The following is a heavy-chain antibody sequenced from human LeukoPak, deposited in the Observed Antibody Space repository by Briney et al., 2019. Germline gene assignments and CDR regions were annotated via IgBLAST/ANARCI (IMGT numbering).Heavy chain of an antibody. CDR2: TRNIANSYTT. CDR3: ARENEARYYYDSSGYSDAFDI. J-gene: IGHJ3*02. Sequence: GGSLRLSCAASGFTFSDHYMDWVRQAPGKGLEWVGRTRNIANSYTTEYAASVKGRFTISRDDSKNSLYLQMNSLKTEDTAVYYCARENEARYYYDSSGYSDAFDIWGQGTMVTVSS. CDR1: GFTFSDHY. D-gene: IGHD3-22*01. V-gene: IGHV3-72*01.